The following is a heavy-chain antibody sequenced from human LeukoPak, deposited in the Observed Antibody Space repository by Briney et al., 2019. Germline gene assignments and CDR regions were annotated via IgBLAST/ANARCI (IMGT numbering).Heavy chain of an antibody. CDR3: AELGITMIGGV. V-gene: IGHV3-7*01. J-gene: IGHJ6*04. Sequence: GGSLRLSCVASGFSFSSYWMSWVRQTPGKGLEWVANIKQEGSARYYVDSVTGRFTISRDNAKNSLYLQMNSLRAEDTAVYYCAELGITMIGGVWGKGTTVTISS. CDR1: GFSFSSYW. CDR2: IKQEGSAR. D-gene: IGHD3-10*02.